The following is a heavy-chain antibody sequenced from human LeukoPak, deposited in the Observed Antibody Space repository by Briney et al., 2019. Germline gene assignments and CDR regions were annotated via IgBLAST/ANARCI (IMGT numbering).Heavy chain of an antibody. V-gene: IGHV3-30-3*01. CDR2: ISYDGSNK. D-gene: IGHD3-10*01. CDR1: GFTFSSYA. Sequence: GGSLRLSCAASGFTFSSYAMHWVRQAPGKGLEWVAVISYDGSNKYYADSVKGRFTISRDNSKNTLYLQMNSLRAEDTAVYYCARSITMVAEGFDYWGQGTLVTVSS. CDR3: ARSITMVAEGFDY. J-gene: IGHJ4*02.